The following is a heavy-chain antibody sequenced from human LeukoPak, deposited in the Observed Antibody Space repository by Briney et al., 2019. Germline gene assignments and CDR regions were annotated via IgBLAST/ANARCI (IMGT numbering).Heavy chain of an antibody. Sequence: GGSLRLSCVVSGITLSNYGMSWVRQAPGKGLEWVSAISGSGGSTYYADSVKGRFTISRDNSKNTLYLQMNSLRAEDTAVYYCAKKQQQPEGPLDVWGQGTTVTVSS. J-gene: IGHJ6*02. CDR2: ISGSGGST. V-gene: IGHV3-23*01. CDR3: AKKQQQPEGPLDV. D-gene: IGHD6-13*01. CDR1: GITLSNYG.